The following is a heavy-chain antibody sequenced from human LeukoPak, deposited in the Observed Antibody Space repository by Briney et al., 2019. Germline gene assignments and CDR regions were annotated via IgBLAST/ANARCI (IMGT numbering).Heavy chain of an antibody. CDR2: IYDSGST. J-gene: IGHJ3*02. CDR1: GGSMSSYY. D-gene: IGHD1-7*01. Sequence: SETLSLTCTVSGGSMSSYYWSWIRQPPGKGLECVGYIYDSGSTNYNPSLKRRVTISVDTSNNQFSLKLNSVTAADTAVYYCARHGTSGIYRRPFDIWGQGTMVTVSS. V-gene: IGHV4-59*08. CDR3: ARHGTSGIYRRPFDI.